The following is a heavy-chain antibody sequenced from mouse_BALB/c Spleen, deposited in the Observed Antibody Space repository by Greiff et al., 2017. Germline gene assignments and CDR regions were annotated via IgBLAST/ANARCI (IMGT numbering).Heavy chain of an antibody. D-gene: IGHD1-1*02. CDR2: IYPGDGDT. Sequence: QGQLKESGAELARPGASVKLSCKASGYTFTSYWMQWVKQRPGQGLEWIGAIYPGDGDTRYTQKFKGKATLTADKSSSTAYMQLSSLASEDSAVYYCARGWLDYWYFDVWGAGTTVTVSS. CDR3: ARGWLDYWYFDV. V-gene: IGHV1-87*01. J-gene: IGHJ1*01. CDR1: GYTFTSYW.